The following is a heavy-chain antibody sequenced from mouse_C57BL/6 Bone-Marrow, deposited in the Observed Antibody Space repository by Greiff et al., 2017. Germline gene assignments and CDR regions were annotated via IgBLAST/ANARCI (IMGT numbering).Heavy chain of an antibody. D-gene: IGHD1-1*01. J-gene: IGHJ2*01. CDR2: INPSSGYT. CDR1: GYTFTSYT. CDR3: ARTATVVADY. V-gene: IGHV1-4*01. Sequence: QVQLQQSGAELARPGASVMMSCKASGYTFTSYTMHWVKPRPGQGLEWIGYINPSSGYTKYNQKFKDKATLTADKSSSTAYMQLSSLTSEDSAVYYCARTATVVADYWGQGTTLTVSS.